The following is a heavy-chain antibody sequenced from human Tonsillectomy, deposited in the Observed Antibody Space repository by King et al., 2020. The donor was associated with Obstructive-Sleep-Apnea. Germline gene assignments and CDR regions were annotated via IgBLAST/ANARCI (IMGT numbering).Heavy chain of an antibody. V-gene: IGHV1-2*02. CDR3: ARVVTDYYDSSGYLY. CDR1: GYTFTGYY. CDR2: INPDSGGT. J-gene: IGHJ4*02. D-gene: IGHD3-22*01. Sequence: LQLVQSGAEVKKPGASVKVSCKASGYTFTGYYIHWVRQAPGQGLEWMGWINPDSGGTDYAQKFQGRVTMTSDASISTAYMELSRLRSDDTAVYYCARVVTDYYDSSGYLYWGQGTLVSVSS.